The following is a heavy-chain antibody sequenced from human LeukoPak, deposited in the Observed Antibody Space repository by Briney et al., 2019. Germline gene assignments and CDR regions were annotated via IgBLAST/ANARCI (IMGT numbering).Heavy chain of an antibody. Sequence: PGGSLRLSCAASGFTFDDYAMYWVRQAPGKGLEWVPGISWNSASIGQADSVKGRFTISRDNAKNSLYLQMNSLRAEDTALYYCAKAYYDSSGSNSGMDVWGQGTTVTVSS. CDR2: ISWNSASI. CDR1: GFTFDDYA. V-gene: IGHV3-9*01. J-gene: IGHJ6*02. D-gene: IGHD3-22*01. CDR3: AKAYYDSSGSNSGMDV.